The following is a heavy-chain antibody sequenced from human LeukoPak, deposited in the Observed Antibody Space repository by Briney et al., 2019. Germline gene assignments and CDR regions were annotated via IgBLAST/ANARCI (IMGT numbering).Heavy chain of an antibody. J-gene: IGHJ3*02. D-gene: IGHD3-16*01. CDR1: GGSISSGSYY. CDR2: IYTSGST. V-gene: IGHV4-61*02. Sequence: SETLSLTCTVSGGSISSGSYYWSWIRQPAGKGLEWIGRIYTSGSTNYNPSLKSRVTISVDTSKNQFSLKLSSVTAADTAVYYCARIIVLRELFGVDAFDIWGQGTMVTVSS. CDR3: ARIIVLRELFGVDAFDI.